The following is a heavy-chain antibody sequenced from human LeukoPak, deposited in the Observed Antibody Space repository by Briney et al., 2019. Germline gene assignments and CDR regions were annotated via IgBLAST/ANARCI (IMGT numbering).Heavy chain of an antibody. CDR3: ARDLGDIVVVPAAIWLDP. D-gene: IGHD2-2*01. CDR1: GYSFTGYY. Sequence: ASVKVSCKASGYSFTGYYMHWVRQAPGQGLEWMGWINPNSGGTNYAQKFQGRVTMTRDTSISTAYMELSRLRSDDTAVYYCARDLGDIVVVPAAIWLDPWGQGTLVTVSS. J-gene: IGHJ5*02. V-gene: IGHV1-2*02. CDR2: INPNSGGT.